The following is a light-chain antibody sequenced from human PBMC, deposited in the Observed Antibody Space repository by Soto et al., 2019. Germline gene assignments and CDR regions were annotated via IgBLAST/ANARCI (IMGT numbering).Light chain of an antibody. Sequence: DIKMTQSPSSLSASVGDRVTITCRASQYISNYLNWYQQKSGTAPKLLIHTASTLQSGVPSRFSGRGSGPDITLTISSVQPDDFAIYFCQQSYSTPPTFGQGTTLEIK. V-gene: IGKV1-39*01. CDR2: TAS. J-gene: IGKJ2*01. CDR1: QYISNY. CDR3: QQSYSTPPT.